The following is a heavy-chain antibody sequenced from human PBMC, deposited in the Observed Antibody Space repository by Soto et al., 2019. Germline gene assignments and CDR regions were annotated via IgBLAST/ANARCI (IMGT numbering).Heavy chain of an antibody. CDR2: IYYSGST. CDR1: GGTISGHY. V-gene: IGHV4-59*11. Sequence: LVIMPLTCTVSGGTISGHYWSWILKPPGKGLEWIGYIYYSGSTNYNPSLKSRVTISVDTSKNQFSLKLSSVTAADTAVYYCARVPLNYDILTGHYYYCGMDVWGHGTTVTVSS. D-gene: IGHD3-9*01. J-gene: IGHJ6*02. CDR3: ARVPLNYDILTGHYYYCGMDV.